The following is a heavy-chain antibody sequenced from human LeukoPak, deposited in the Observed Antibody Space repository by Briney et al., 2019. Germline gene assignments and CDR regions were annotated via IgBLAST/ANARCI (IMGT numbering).Heavy chain of an antibody. D-gene: IGHD3-22*01. J-gene: IGHJ3*02. Sequence: PGGSLRLSCAASGFTLSSYWMTWVRQAPGKGLEWVAYINQDGSEKYYMDSVKGRFTISIDNAKNSLYLQMNSLRAEDTAVYFCAGHYDSSGYRVDVFDIWGQGTMVTVSS. CDR3: AGHYDSSGYRVDVFDI. CDR2: INQDGSEK. CDR1: GFTLSSYW. V-gene: IGHV3-7*01.